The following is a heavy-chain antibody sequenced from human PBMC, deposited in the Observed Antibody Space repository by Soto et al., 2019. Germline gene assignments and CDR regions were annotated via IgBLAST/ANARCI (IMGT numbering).Heavy chain of an antibody. J-gene: IGHJ5*02. V-gene: IGHV4-31*03. Sequence: QVQLQESGPGLVKPSQTLSLTCTVSGGSISSGGYYWSWIRQHPGKGLEWIGYIYYSGSTYYNPSLKSRVTISVDTSKNQFSLKLSSVTAADTAVYYCARGKGGSSWYFHWFDPWGQGTLVTVSS. CDR2: IYYSGST. CDR3: ARGKGGSSWYFHWFDP. D-gene: IGHD6-13*01. CDR1: GGSISSGGYY.